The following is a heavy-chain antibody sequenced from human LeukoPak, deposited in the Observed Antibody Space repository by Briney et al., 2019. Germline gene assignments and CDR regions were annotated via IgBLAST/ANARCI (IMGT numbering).Heavy chain of an antibody. J-gene: IGHJ5*02. CDR2: ISGSGGST. V-gene: IGHV3-23*01. CDR3: AKGRRDRARPFDT. D-gene: IGHD6-6*01. Sequence: GGSLRLSCTASGCSFSSYDMSWVRQAPGKGLEWVSAISGSGGSTYYADSVKGRFTISRDNSKNTLYLQMNSLRAEAPAVYYCAKGRRDRARPFDTGGQGTLVTVSS. CDR1: GCSFSSYD.